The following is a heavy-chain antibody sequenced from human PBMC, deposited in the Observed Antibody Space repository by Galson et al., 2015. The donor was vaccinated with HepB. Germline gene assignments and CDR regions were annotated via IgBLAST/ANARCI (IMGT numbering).Heavy chain of an antibody. CDR3: ARVGMSAAGTTGDY. V-gene: IGHV1-24*01. CDR1: GYTLTKLS. J-gene: IGHJ4*02. D-gene: IGHD6-13*01. Sequence: SVKVSCKVSGYTLTKLSIHWVRQAPGKGLQWMGGFDPEDGETIYAQKFQGRVTITADESTSTAYMELSSLRSEDTAVYYCARVGMSAAGTTGDYWGQGTLVSVSS. CDR2: FDPEDGET.